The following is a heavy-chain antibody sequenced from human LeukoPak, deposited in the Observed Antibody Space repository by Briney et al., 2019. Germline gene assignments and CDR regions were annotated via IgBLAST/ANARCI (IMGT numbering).Heavy chain of an antibody. CDR2: ISYDGSNK. CDR3: ARERVGAGAFDI. Sequence: GGSLRLSCAASGCTFSSYAMHWVRQAPGKGLEWVAVISYDGSNKYYADSVKGRFTISRDNSKNTLYLQMNSLRAEDTAVYYCARERVGAGAFDIWGQGTMVTVSS. D-gene: IGHD1-26*01. J-gene: IGHJ3*02. V-gene: IGHV3-30-3*01. CDR1: GCTFSSYA.